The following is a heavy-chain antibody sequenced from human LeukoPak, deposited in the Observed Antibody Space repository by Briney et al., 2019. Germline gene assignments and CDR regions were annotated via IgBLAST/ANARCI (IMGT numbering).Heavy chain of an antibody. D-gene: IGHD2-15*01. Sequence: GRSLRLTYAASGFTFSSYAMHWVRQAPGKGLEWVSAISGSGGSTYYADSVKGRFTISRDNSKNTLYLQMNSLRAEDTAVYYCAKHSSGGTSNWFDPWGQGTLVTVSS. CDR2: ISGSGGST. J-gene: IGHJ5*02. V-gene: IGHV3-23*01. CDR1: GFTFSSYA. CDR3: AKHSSGGTSNWFDP.